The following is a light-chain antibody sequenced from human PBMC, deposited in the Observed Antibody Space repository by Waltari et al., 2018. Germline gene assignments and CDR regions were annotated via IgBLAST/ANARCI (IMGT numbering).Light chain of an antibody. CDR2: WAS. J-gene: IGKJ2*01. V-gene: IGKV4-1*01. Sequence: EYMGVSLGERAKINCKSRQGILWSSSGKQYLAWYQKKPRQPPRLLIYWASTRDSGVPDRFIGSGSGTDFTLTITSLQAEDVAVYYCQHYFNTPYIFGQGTRLQI. CDR1: QGILWSSSGKQY. CDR3: QHYFNTPYI.